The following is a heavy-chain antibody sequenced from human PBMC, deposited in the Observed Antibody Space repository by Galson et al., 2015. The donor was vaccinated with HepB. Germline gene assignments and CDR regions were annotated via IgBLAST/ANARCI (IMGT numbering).Heavy chain of an antibody. D-gene: IGHD2-15*01. V-gene: IGHV3-30*18. CDR1: GFTFSNYG. CDR3: AKDYCSDTCYLGRWNA. Sequence: SLRLSCAASGFTFSNYGMHWVRQAPGKGLEWVAGLSYDGSKKYYVDSVKGRFTISRDNSKNTLYLQMNSLRAEDTAIYYCAKDYCSDTCYLGRWNAWGQGTTVTVSS. CDR2: LSYDGSKK. J-gene: IGHJ6*02.